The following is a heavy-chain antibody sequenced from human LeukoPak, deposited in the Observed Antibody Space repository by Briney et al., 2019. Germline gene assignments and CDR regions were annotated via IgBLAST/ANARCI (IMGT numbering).Heavy chain of an antibody. Sequence: GGSLRLSCAASGFTFSTYSMHWVRQAPGKGLQWVAVISYDGSDKYYADSVKGRFTISRDNSKSTVYLQMSTLTAEDTAVYYCARPNYGSHWGYSDYWGQGTLVTVSS. CDR3: ARPNYGSHWGYSDY. D-gene: IGHD4-17*01. V-gene: IGHV3-30*04. J-gene: IGHJ4*02. CDR1: GFTFSTYS. CDR2: ISYDGSDK.